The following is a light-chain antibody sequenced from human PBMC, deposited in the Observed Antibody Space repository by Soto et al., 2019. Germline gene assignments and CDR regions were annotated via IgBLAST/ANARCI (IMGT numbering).Light chain of an antibody. Sequence: DIQMTQSPSSLSASVGDRVTITCRASQGISNYLAWYQQKPGKVPKLLIYAASTLQSGVPSRFSGSGFGTDFTLTISSLQPEDVATYYCQKYNSAPPTFGQGTKVEIK. CDR3: QKYNSAPPT. CDR2: AAS. V-gene: IGKV1-27*01. J-gene: IGKJ1*01. CDR1: QGISNY.